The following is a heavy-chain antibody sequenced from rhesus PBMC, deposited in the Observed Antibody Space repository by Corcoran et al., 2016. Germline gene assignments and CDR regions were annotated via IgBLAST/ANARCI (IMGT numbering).Heavy chain of an antibody. CDR1: GYTFTSYY. Sequence: QVQLVQSGAEIKQPGASVKLSCKASGYTFTSYYMHWVRQAPGKGLEWIGLISPYNVNKSYAQNFQGRITITTDTSTSTGYMELSSLRSEDTAVYYCTRVRGSSYFDYWGQGVLVTVSS. V-gene: IGHV1-180*01. J-gene: IGHJ4*01. CDR2: ISPYNVNK. D-gene: IGHD4-29*01. CDR3: TRVRGSSYFDY.